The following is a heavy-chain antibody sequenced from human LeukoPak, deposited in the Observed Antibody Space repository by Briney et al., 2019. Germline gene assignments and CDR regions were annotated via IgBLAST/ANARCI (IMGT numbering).Heavy chain of an antibody. V-gene: IGHV1-69*13. CDR2: IIPIFGTA. Sequence: ASVKVSCKASGGTFSSYAISWVRQAPGQGLEWMGGIIPIFGTANYAQKFQGRVTITADESTSTAYMELSSLRSEDTAVYYCARGRRGSSGYYPCFDYWGQGTLVTVSS. J-gene: IGHJ4*02. CDR3: ARGRRGSSGYYPCFDY. D-gene: IGHD3-22*01. CDR1: GGTFSSYA.